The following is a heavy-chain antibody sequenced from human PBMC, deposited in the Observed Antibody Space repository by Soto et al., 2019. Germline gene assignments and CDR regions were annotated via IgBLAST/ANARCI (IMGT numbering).Heavy chain of an antibody. Sequence: SVKVACKTSGGPLISHAINWVRQAPGQGLEWMGGIIPMFGTTNYAQKFKCRVTISADESTSTAYMELSSLRSEDAAVYYCARAAIHGSSWYFWFDPWGQGTLVTVSS. D-gene: IGHD6-13*01. CDR3: ARAAIHGSSWYFWFDP. CDR1: GGPLISHA. CDR2: IIPMFGTT. V-gene: IGHV1-69*01. J-gene: IGHJ5*02.